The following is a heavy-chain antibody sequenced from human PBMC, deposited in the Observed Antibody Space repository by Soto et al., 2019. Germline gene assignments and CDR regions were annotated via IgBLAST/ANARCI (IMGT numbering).Heavy chain of an antibody. J-gene: IGHJ4*02. Sequence: PSETLSLTCTVSGGSISSSSYYWGWIRQPPGKGLEWIGSIYYSGSTYYNPSLKSRVTISVDTSKNQFSLKLSSVTAADTAVYYCARQTVYYYDSSGYHFFDYWGQGTLVTVSS. CDR3: ARQTVYYYDSSGYHFFDY. CDR1: GGSISSSSYY. CDR2: IYYSGST. V-gene: IGHV4-39*01. D-gene: IGHD3-22*01.